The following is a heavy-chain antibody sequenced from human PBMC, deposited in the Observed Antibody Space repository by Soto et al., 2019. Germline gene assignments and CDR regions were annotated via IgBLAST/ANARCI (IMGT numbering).Heavy chain of an antibody. D-gene: IGHD4-17*01. CDR2: IKSKTDGGTT. J-gene: IGHJ3*02. Sequence: VGSLRLSCAASGFTFSNAWMSWVRQAPGKGLEWVGRIKSKTDGGTTDYAAPVKGRFTISRDDSKNTLYLQMNSLKTEDTAVYYCTTSMTTVLDAFDIWGQGTMVTVSS. V-gene: IGHV3-15*01. CDR3: TTSMTTVLDAFDI. CDR1: GFTFSNAW.